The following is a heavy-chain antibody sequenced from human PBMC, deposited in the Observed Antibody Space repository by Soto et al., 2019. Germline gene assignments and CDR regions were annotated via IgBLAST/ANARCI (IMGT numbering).Heavy chain of an antibody. CDR1: GGSVSSGRYY. V-gene: IGHV4-61*01. Sequence: SETLYLNCNVSGGSVSSGRYYWSWSRKLPGKGLEWIGYIYYSGSTNYNPSLKSRVTISVDTSKNQFSLKLSSVTAADTAVYYCARESGLHPAMAPFDYSGQGTLVTV. J-gene: IGHJ4*02. CDR2: IYYSGST. CDR3: ARESGLHPAMAPFDY. D-gene: IGHD5-18*01.